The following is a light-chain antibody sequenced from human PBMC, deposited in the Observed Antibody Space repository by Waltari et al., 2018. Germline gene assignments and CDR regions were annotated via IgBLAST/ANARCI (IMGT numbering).Light chain of an antibody. J-gene: IGLJ1*01. CDR1: NIGTYS. V-gene: IGLV3-21*04. CDR2: YDR. CDR3: HVWHPHVDPGV. Sequence: SYVVTQPPSVSVAPGETATITWGGDNIGTYSVHWYQQKAGQAPGLVLFYDRDRPSGIPDRFSGSNSGNTATLTISRVEAGDEARYYCHVWHPHVDPGVFGTGTEVTVL.